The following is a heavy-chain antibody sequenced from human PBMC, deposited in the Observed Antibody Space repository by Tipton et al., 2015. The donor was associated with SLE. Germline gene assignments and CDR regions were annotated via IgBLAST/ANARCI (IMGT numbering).Heavy chain of an antibody. Sequence: TLSLTCTVSGGSISSYYWSWIRQPPGRGLEWIGYIYYSGSTNYNPSLKSRVTISVDASKNQFSLKLSSVTAADTAVYYCARDPYLGAFDIWGRGTLVTVSS. J-gene: IGHJ2*01. CDR2: IYYSGST. CDR3: ARDPYLGAFDI. D-gene: IGHD3-16*01. CDR1: GGSISSYY. V-gene: IGHV4-59*01.